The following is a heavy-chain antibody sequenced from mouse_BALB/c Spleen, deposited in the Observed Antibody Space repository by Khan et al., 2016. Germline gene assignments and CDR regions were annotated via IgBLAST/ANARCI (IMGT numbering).Heavy chain of an antibody. CDR3: ARGGYDSWFAY. CDR1: GYTFTDYY. Sequence: QVQLQQPGPELVKPGASVKISCKASGYTFTDYYINWVKQKSGQGLEWIGWIYPGSGNTKYNEKFKGKATLTVDTSSSTAYMQLSSLTSEDTAVYFCARGGYDSWFAYWGQGTLVTVSA. V-gene: IGHV1-84*02. J-gene: IGHJ3*01. D-gene: IGHD2-2*01. CDR2: IYPGSGNT.